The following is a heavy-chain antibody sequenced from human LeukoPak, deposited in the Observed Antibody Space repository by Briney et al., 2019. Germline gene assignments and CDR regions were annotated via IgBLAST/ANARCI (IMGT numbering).Heavy chain of an antibody. CDR1: GYTFTSYG. V-gene: IGHV1-18*01. CDR2: ISAYNGNT. Sequence: ASVKVSCKASGYTFTSYGSSWVRQAPGQGLEWMGWISAYNGNTNYAQKLQGRVTMTTDASTSTAYMELRSLRSDDTAVYYCARVIYCSSTSCEDRKYNWFDPWGQGTLVTVSS. CDR3: ARVIYCSSTSCEDRKYNWFDP. D-gene: IGHD2-2*01. J-gene: IGHJ5*02.